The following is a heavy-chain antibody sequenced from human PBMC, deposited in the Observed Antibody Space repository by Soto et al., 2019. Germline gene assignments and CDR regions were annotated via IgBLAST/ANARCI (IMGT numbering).Heavy chain of an antibody. D-gene: IGHD6-13*01. CDR2: IRSKAYGGTT. CDR3: TRPGIAPIYYYGMDV. Sequence: PGGSLRLSCTASGFTFGDYAMSWFRQAPGKGLGWVGFIRSKAYGGTTEYAASVKGRFTISRDDSKSIAYLQMNSLKTEDTAVYYCTRPGIAPIYYYGMDVWGQGTTVTVSS. V-gene: IGHV3-49*03. J-gene: IGHJ6*02. CDR1: GFTFGDYA.